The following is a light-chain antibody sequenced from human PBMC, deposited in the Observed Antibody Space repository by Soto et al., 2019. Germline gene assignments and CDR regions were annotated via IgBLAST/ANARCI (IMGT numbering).Light chain of an antibody. J-gene: IGKJ1*01. V-gene: IGKV1-5*03. CDR3: QQYYRNWA. CDR2: KAS. CDR1: QSTSSW. Sequence: DIQMTQSPSILSASVGDSVTITCRASQSTSSWLAWYQQKPGRAPELLIFKASRLESGVPSRFSDSGSGTEFTLTISSLQPDDFATYYCQQYYRNWAFGQGTKVEIK.